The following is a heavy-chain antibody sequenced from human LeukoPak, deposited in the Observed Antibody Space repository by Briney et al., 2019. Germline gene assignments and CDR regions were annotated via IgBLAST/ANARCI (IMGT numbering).Heavy chain of an antibody. D-gene: IGHD3-22*01. V-gene: IGHV4-59*11. CDR2: MYDSGST. J-gene: IGHJ4*02. Sequence: PSETLSLTCTVSGGSISSHYWSWIRQPPGKGLEWIGYMYDSGSTKYNPSLKSRVTVSVDMSRNQFSLKLSSVTAADTAVYYCARGPYYYDSSGYRVKKYYFDYWGQGTLVTVSS. CDR3: ARGPYYYDSSGYRVKKYYFDY. CDR1: GGSISSHY.